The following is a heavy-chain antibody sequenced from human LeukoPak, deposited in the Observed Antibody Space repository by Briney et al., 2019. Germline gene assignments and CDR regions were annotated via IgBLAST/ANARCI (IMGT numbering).Heavy chain of an antibody. CDR1: GFTFDDYG. CDR2: INWNGGST. J-gene: IGHJ6*03. CDR3: ARGGSSWYYYYMDV. V-gene: IGHV3-20*01. Sequence: GGSLRLSCAASGFTFDDYGMSWVRQAPGKGLEWVSGINWNGGSTGYADSVKGRFTISRDNAKNSLCLQMNSLRAEDTALYHCARGGSSWYYYYMDVWGKGTTVTVSS. D-gene: IGHD6-13*01.